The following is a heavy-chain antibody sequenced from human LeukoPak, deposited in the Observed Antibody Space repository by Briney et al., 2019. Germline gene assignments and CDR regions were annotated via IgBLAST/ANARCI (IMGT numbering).Heavy chain of an antibody. D-gene: IGHD3-22*01. V-gene: IGHV3-21*01. CDR1: GFSFSTYY. CDR2: ISSSSTYI. J-gene: IGHJ4*02. Sequence: GGSLRLSCAASGFSFSTYYVNWVRQAPGKGLEWVSCISSSSTYIYYADSVRGRFAISRDNAKNSLYLQMNSLRAEDTAVYYCAKDRWSSGLFDYWGQGTLVTVSS. CDR3: AKDRWSSGLFDY.